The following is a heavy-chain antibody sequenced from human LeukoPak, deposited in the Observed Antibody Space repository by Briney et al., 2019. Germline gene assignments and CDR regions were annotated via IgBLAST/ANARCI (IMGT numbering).Heavy chain of an antibody. J-gene: IGHJ4*02. D-gene: IGHD5-18*01. CDR1: GGSISSSSYY. V-gene: IGHV4-39*01. CDR2: IFYSGST. CDR3: ARLSRGYNYGTEYCDY. Sequence: SETLSLTCTVSGGSISSSSYYWGWIRQPPGKGLEWIGMIFYSGSTYYNPSLKSRVTMSVDTSKSQFSLKLTSVTAADTAVYYCARLSRGYNYGTEYCDYWGQGTLVTVSS.